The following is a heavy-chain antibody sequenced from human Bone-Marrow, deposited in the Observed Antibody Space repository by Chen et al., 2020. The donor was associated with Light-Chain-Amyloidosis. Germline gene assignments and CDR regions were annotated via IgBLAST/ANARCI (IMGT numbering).Heavy chain of an antibody. V-gene: IGHV4-34*01. Sequence: FGGYSWIWIRQPPGKGLEWIGEINHSGSTNYNPSLKSRVTXXVDTXXXXXXXXXXXXXXXDTAVYYCARYFGGFDPWGQGTLV. J-gene: IGHJ5*02. D-gene: IGHD3-10*01. CDR2: INHSGST. CDR1: FGGYS. CDR3: ARYFGGFDP.